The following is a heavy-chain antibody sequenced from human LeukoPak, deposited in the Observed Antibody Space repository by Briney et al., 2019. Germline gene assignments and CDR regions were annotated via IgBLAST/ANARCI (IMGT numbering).Heavy chain of an antibody. Sequence: ASVKVSCMVSGYTLTELSMHWVRQAPGKGLEWMGGFDPEDGETIYAQKFQGRVTMTEDTSTDTAYMELSSLRSEDTAVYYCATETYYYDSSGYYDWGQGTLVTVSS. D-gene: IGHD3-22*01. J-gene: IGHJ4*02. CDR1: GYTLTELS. CDR3: ATETYYYDSSGYYD. V-gene: IGHV1-24*01. CDR2: FDPEDGET.